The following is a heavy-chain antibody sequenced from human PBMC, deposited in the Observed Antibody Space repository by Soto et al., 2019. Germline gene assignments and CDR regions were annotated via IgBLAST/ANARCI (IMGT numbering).Heavy chain of an antibody. D-gene: IGHD7-27*01. CDR2: IYKSATT. V-gene: IGHV4-30-4*01. CDR1: GDSISNLDYF. J-gene: IGHJ5*01. CDR3: ARGRYCLTGRCFPNWFDS. Sequence: SETLSLTCSVSGDSISNLDYFWSWIRQPPGQALEYIGYIYKSATTYYNPSFESRVAISVDTSKSQFSLNVTSVTAADTAVYFCARGRYCLTGRCFPNWFDSWGQGALVTVSS.